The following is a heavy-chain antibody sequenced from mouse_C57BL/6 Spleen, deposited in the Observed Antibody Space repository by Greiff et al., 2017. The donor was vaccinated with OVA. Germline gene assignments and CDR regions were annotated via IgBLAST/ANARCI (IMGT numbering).Heavy chain of an antibody. CDR2: ISSGSSTI. D-gene: IGHD2-1*01. V-gene: IGHV5-17*01. CDR1: GFTFSDYG. J-gene: IGHJ4*01. Sequence: EVKLMESGGGLVKPGGSLKLSCAASGFTFSDYGMHWVRQAPEKGLEWVAYISSGSSTISYADTVKGRFTISRDNAKNTLFMQMTRRMSEDTAVDYCARRFLLSDYAMDYWGQGTSVTVSS. CDR3: ARRFLLSDYAMDY.